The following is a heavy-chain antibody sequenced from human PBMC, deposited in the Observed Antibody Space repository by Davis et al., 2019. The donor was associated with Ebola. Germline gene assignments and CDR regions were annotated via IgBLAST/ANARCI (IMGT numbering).Heavy chain of an antibody. CDR2: IYYSGST. Sequence: PSETLSLTCTVSGGSISSGGYYWSWIRQHPGKGLEWIGYIYYSGSTYYNPSLKSRVTISVDTSKNQFSLKLSSVTAADTAVYYCATMTTVTIGYYFDYWGQGTLVTVSS. CDR1: GGSISSGGYY. CDR3: ATMTTVTIGYYFDY. D-gene: IGHD4-11*01. V-gene: IGHV4-31*03. J-gene: IGHJ4*02.